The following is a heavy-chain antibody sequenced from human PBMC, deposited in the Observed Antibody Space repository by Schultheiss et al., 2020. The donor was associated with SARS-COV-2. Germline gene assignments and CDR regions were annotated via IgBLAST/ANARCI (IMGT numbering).Heavy chain of an antibody. CDR3: AKAGIGGSGSPKIDY. V-gene: IGHV3-7*03. D-gene: IGHD3-10*01. Sequence: GGSLRLSCAASGFTFSSYGMHWVRQAPGKGLEWVANIKQDGSEKYYVDSVKGRFTISRDNAKNTLYLQMNSLRAEDTAVYYCAKAGIGGSGSPKIDYWGQGTLVTVSS. CDR1: GFTFSSYG. CDR2: IKQDGSEK. J-gene: IGHJ4*02.